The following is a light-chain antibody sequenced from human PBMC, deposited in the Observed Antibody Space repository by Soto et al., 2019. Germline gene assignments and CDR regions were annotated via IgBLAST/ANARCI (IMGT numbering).Light chain of an antibody. CDR2: WAS. J-gene: IGKJ1*01. V-gene: IGKV4-1*01. Sequence: DILITQSPYSLAVSLGDGATINCKSSQSFLYSSNNKNYLAWYQQKPGQPPKLXIYWASTRESGVPDRFSGSGYGTDFNLTISSLQAEDVAVYYCQQYYSTPLTFGQGTKVDI. CDR1: QSFLYSSNNKNY. CDR3: QQYYSTPLT.